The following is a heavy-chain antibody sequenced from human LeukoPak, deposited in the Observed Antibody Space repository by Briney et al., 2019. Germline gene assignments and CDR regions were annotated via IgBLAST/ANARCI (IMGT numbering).Heavy chain of an antibody. CDR3: ARGWLERPDN. CDR2: ISYDGSNK. Sequence: GGSLRLSCAASGFTFSSYAMHWVRQAPGKGLEWLAVISYDGSNKYYADSVKGRFTISRDNSNSSLYLQMNSLRAEDTAIFYCARGWLERPDNWGQGTLVTVSS. J-gene: IGHJ4*02. D-gene: IGHD1-1*01. CDR1: GFTFSSYA. V-gene: IGHV3-30-3*01.